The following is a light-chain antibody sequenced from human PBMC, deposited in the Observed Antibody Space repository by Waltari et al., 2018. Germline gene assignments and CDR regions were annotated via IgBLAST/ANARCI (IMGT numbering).Light chain of an antibody. V-gene: IGKV3-11*01. J-gene: IGKJ2*01. CDR2: DAS. Sequence: EIVLTQSPATLSLSPGERATLPCRASQSISSYLAWYQQKPGQAPRLLIYDASNRATGIPARFSGSGSGTDFTLTISSLEPEDFAVYYCHQRSNWPRTFGQGTKLEIK. CDR3: HQRSNWPRT. CDR1: QSISSY.